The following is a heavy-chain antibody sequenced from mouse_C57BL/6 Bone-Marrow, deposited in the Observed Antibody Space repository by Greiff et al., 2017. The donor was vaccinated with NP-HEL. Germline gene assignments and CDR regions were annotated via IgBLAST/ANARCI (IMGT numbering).Heavy chain of an antibody. CDR1: GFTFSSYA. V-gene: IGHV5-4*03. CDR2: ISDGGSYT. D-gene: IGHD4-1*01. J-gene: IGHJ4*01. CDR3: ARGLGGYYAMDY. Sequence: EVKLMESGGGLVKPGGSLKLSCAASGFTFSSYAMSWVRQTPEKRLEWVATISDGGSYTYYPDNVKGRFTISRDNAKNNLYLQMSPLKADDTAMYYCARGLGGYYAMDYWGQGTSVTVSA.